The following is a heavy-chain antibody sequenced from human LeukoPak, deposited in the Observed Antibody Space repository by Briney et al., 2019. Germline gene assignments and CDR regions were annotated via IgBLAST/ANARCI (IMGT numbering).Heavy chain of an antibody. CDR3: AKDLSHGAVAGTSDY. J-gene: IGHJ4*02. CDR2: ISGSGGST. V-gene: IGHV3-23*01. Sequence: PGGSLRLSCAASGFTFSSYAMSWVRQAPGEGLEWVSAISGSGGSTYYADSVKGRFTISRDNSKNTLYLQMNSLRAEDTAVYYCAKDLSHGAVAGTSDYWGQGTLVAVSS. CDR1: GFTFSSYA. D-gene: IGHD6-19*01.